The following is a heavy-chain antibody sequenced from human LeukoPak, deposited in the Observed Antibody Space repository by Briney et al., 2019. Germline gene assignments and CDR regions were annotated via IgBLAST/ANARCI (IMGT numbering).Heavy chain of an antibody. D-gene: IGHD3-22*01. J-gene: IGHJ4*02. CDR2: IYYSGST. Sequence: PSETLSLTCAVPGGSISGYYWSWIRQPPGKGLEWIGEIYYSGSTNYNPSLKSRVTISVDTSKNKFSLKLSSVTAADTAVYYCAGDYEGYYFDYWGQGTLVTVSS. V-gene: IGHV4-59*01. CDR3: AGDYEGYYFDY. CDR1: GGSISGYY.